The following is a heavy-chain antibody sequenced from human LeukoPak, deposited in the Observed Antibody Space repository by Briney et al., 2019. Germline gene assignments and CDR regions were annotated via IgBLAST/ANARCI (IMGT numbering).Heavy chain of an antibody. J-gene: IGHJ5*02. Sequence: ASVKVSCKVFGYTFTSNYMHWVRQAPGQGLEWMGWINPNSGGTNYAQKFQGRVTMTRDTSISTAYMELSRLRSDDTAVYYCARDYYGSGSSNWFDPWGQGTLVTVSS. V-gene: IGHV1-2*02. CDR3: ARDYYGSGSSNWFDP. CDR2: INPNSGGT. D-gene: IGHD3-10*01. CDR1: GYTFTSNY.